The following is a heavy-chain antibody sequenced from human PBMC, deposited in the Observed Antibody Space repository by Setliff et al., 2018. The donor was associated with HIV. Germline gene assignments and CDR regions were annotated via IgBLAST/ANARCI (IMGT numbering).Heavy chain of an antibody. Sequence: PSETLSLTCTVSGGSVGSSSYYWAWIRQPPGKGLEWIWSIYYTGNTKYNPSLESRVTFSIDTSENQFSLRLASVTAADTAIYYCARDGSIVLVPAIMRGDGFDFWGQGRMVTVSS. D-gene: IGHD2-2*01. CDR2: IYYTGNT. V-gene: IGHV4-39*07. CDR3: ARDGSIVLVPAIMRGDGFDF. J-gene: IGHJ3*01. CDR1: GGSVGSSSYY.